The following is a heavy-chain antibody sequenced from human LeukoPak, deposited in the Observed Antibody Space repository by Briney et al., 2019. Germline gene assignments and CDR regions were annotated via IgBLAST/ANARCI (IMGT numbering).Heavy chain of an antibody. CDR1: GGSFSGYY. D-gene: IGHD3-10*01. V-gene: IGHV4-34*01. CDR2: INHSGGT. J-gene: IGHJ4*02. Sequence: SETLSLTCAVYGGSFSGYYWSWIRQPPGKGLEWIGEINHSGGTNYNPSLKSRVTISVDTSKNQFSLKLSSVTAADTAVYYCARGRRATMVRGVAGYFDYWGQGTLVTVSS. CDR3: ARGRRATMVRGVAGYFDY.